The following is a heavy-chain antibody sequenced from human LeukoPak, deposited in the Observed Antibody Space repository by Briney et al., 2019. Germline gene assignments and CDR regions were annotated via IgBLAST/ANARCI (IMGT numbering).Heavy chain of an antibody. CDR1: GVPFSNYY. V-gene: IGHV4-34*01. CDR2: INHSGYT. J-gene: IGHJ4*02. Sequence: PSETLSLTCAVSGVPFSNYYWSWVRQSPEKGLEWIGEINHSGYTNYNPSLKSRVTISIDTSKNQFSLMLTSVTAADSGVYFCTRAVAGHPDWGQGTLVTVSS. D-gene: IGHD6-19*01. CDR3: TRAVAGHPD.